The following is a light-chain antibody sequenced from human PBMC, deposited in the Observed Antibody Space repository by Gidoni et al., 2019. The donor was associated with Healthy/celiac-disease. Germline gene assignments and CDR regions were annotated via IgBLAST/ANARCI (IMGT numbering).Light chain of an antibody. CDR3: QQAHIFPFT. CDR1: PGISSW. Sequence: DIQMTQSPSSVPASVRDRVTITCRASPGISSWLAWYQQKPGKSPKLLFYAASSLQSGVPSMFSGSGAGTGFTLTISILQPGDFATYYCQQAHIFPFTFGGGTKVEIK. V-gene: IGKV1-12*01. J-gene: IGKJ4*01. CDR2: AAS.